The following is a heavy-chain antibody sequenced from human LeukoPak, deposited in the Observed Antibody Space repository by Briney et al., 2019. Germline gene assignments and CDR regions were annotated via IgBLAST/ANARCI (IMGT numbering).Heavy chain of an antibody. CDR1: GFTFSSYA. V-gene: IGHV3-23*01. D-gene: IGHD5-18*01. J-gene: IGHJ4*02. Sequence: GGSLRLSCAASGFTFSSYAMSWVRQAPGKGLEWVSAISGSGGSTYYADSVKGRFTISRDNSKNTLYLQMNSLRAEDTAVYYCAKNLVRGYSYGLHFDYWGQGTLVTVSS. CDR3: AKNLVRGYSYGLHFDY. CDR2: ISGSGGST.